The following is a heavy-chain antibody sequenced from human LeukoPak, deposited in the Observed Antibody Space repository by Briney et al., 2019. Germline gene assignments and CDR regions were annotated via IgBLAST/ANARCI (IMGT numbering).Heavy chain of an antibody. CDR2: IYVGDSDT. CDR1: GYSFTSNW. V-gene: IGHV5-51*01. J-gene: IGHJ3*02. CDR3: ARRDDYGDSHDAFDI. D-gene: IGHD4-17*01. Sequence: GESLKISCKGSGYSFTSNWIGWVRQMPGKGLEWMGIIYVGDSDTRYSPSFQGQVTISADKSISTAYLQWSSLKASDTAMYYCARRDDYGDSHDAFDIWGQGTMVTVSS.